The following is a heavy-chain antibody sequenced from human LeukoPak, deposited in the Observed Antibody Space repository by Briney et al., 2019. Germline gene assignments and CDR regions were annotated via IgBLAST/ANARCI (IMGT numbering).Heavy chain of an antibody. V-gene: IGHV3-23*03. CDR3: ARVRSLNSVAGTVDY. D-gene: IGHD6-19*01. J-gene: IGHJ4*02. CDR2: IYTGGST. Sequence: GGSLRLSCAASGFTFSSYAMSWVRQAPGKGLEWVSVIYTGGSTYYADSVKGRFTISRDNSKNTLYLQMNSLRAEDTAVYYCARVRSLNSVAGTVDYWGQGTPVTVSS. CDR1: GFTFSSYA.